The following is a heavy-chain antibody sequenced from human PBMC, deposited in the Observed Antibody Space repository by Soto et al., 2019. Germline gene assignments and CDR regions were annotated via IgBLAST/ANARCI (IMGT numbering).Heavy chain of an antibody. CDR2: FIPVFGSA. D-gene: IGHD3-22*01. J-gene: IGHJ6*02. V-gene: IGHV1-69*01. CDR1: GGTFSSYA. Sequence: QVQLVQSGAEVQKPGSSVKVSCRASGGTFSSYAISWVRHAPGQGLEWMGGFIPVFGSANYAQRFQGRVTITADESTSTAYMELRSLRSEDTAVYYCARPDPYFDTSQRGFGAMDVWGQGTTVTVSS. CDR3: ARPDPYFDTSQRGFGAMDV.